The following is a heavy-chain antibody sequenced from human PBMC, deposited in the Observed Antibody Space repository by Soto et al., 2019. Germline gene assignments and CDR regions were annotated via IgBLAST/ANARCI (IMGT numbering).Heavy chain of an antibody. CDR2: SSSSSSYI. J-gene: IGHJ3*02. CDR3: AREGQMTTVTRDPFDI. D-gene: IGHD4-17*01. V-gene: IGHV3-21*01. CDR1: GFTFSSYS. Sequence: GGSLRLSCAASGFTFSSYSMNWVRQAPGKGLEWVSSSSSSSSYIYYADSVKGRFTISRDNAKNSLYLQMNSLRAEDTAVYYCAREGQMTTVTRDPFDIWGQGTMVTVSS.